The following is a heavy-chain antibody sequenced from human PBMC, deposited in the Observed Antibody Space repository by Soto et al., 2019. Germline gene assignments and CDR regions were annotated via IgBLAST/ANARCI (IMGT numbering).Heavy chain of an antibody. Sequence: QVQLEESGPGLVKPSETLSLNCIVSGGSLSTYLWSWIRQPPGKGLEWIGAVYYNGSANYNPSLKSRVSISVDTSKNHPSLTLRAATAADSAVYYCARSFFPWGRGSRVTVSS. J-gene: IGHJ5*02. CDR1: GGSLSTYL. CDR3: ARSFFP. CDR2: VYYNGSA. V-gene: IGHV4-59*01.